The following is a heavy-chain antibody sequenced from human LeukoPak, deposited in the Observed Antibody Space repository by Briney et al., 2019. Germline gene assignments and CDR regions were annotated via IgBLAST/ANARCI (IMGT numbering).Heavy chain of an antibody. J-gene: IGHJ4*02. CDR2: IYWDDDK. CDR1: GFSLRTSGVG. CDR3: AHWAGSGLPFDY. V-gene: IGHV2-5*02. D-gene: IGHD6-19*01. Sequence: SGPTLLQPPPTLTLTCTFSGFSLRTSGVGVGWIRQPPGKALEWLALIYWDDDKRYSPSLKSRLTITKDTSKNQVVLTMTNMDPVDTATYYCAHWAGSGLPFDYWGQGTLVTVSS.